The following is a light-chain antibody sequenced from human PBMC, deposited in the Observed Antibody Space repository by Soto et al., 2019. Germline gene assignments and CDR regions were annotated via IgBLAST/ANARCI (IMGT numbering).Light chain of an antibody. CDR3: QQYATYSPST. J-gene: IGKJ1*01. V-gene: IGKV1-5*01. CDR1: QNIGTW. Sequence: DIQLTQSPSTLSASVGDRVTITCRASQNIGTWLAWYQHRPGEGPKLLIHDASTLESGVPSRFSGGGSATEFSLTISSLESGDSGTYHCQQYATYSPSTFGQGTKVDIK. CDR2: DAS.